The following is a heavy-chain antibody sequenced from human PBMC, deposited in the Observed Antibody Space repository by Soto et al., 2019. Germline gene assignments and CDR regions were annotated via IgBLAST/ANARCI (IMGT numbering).Heavy chain of an antibody. Sequence: SETLSLTCAVYGGSFSGYYWSWVRQTPGKGLEWIGEINHSGSTNYNPSLKSRVTISVDTSKHQFSLRLSSVTAADSAVYYCASYHYYDFWIGSRHYMDAWGKGTTVTVSS. D-gene: IGHD3-3*01. V-gene: IGHV4-34*01. CDR1: GGSFSGYY. J-gene: IGHJ6*03. CDR3: ASYHYYDFWIGSRHYMDA. CDR2: INHSGST.